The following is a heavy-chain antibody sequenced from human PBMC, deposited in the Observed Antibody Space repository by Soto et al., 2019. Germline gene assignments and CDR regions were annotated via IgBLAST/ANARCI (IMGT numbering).Heavy chain of an antibody. D-gene: IGHD3-16*01. CDR3: AGGTLPGPENWFDP. CDR1: GFTFSSYS. V-gene: IGHV3-21*01. CDR2: ISSSSSYI. J-gene: IGHJ5*02. Sequence: PGGSLRLSCAASGFTFSSYSMNWVRQAPGKGLEWVSSISSSSSYIYYADSVKGRFTISRDNAKNSLYLQMNSLRAEDTAVYYCAGGTLPGPENWFDPWGQGTLVTVSS.